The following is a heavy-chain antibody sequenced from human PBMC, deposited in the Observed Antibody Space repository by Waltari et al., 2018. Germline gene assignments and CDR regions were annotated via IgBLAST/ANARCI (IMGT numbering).Heavy chain of an antibody. Sequence: QVQLQQWGAGLLKPSETLSLTCAVYGGSFSGYYWSWIRQPPGKGLEWIGEINHSGSTNYNPSLKSRVTISVDTSKNQFSLKLSSVTAADTAVYYCARGRRVVVAATPFDYWGQGTLVTVSS. CDR2: INHSGST. J-gene: IGHJ4*02. CDR3: ARGRRVVVAATPFDY. V-gene: IGHV4-34*01. CDR1: GGSFSGYY. D-gene: IGHD2-15*01.